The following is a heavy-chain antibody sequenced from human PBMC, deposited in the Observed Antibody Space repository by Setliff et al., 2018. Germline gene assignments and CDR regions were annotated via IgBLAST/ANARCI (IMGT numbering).Heavy chain of an antibody. V-gene: IGHV3-21*01. CDR3: ARTLDYDSSGYYPLDY. Sequence: GGSLRLSCAASGFTFSSYSMNWVRQAPGKGLEWVSSISSSSSYIYYADSVKGRFTISRDNSKNTLDLQMNSLRVEDTAVYYCARTLDYDSSGYYPLDYWGQGTLVTVSS. J-gene: IGHJ4*02. CDR1: GFTFSSYS. CDR2: ISSSSSYI. D-gene: IGHD3-22*01.